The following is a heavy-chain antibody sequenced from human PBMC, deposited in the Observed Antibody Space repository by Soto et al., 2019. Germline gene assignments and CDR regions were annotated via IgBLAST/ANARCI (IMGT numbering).Heavy chain of an antibody. CDR1: GGTFSSYA. V-gene: IGHV1-69*12. Sequence: QVQLVQSGAEVKKPGSSVKVSCKASGGTFSSYAISWVRQAPGQGLEWMGGIIPIFGTANYAQKFQCRVTITADESTSTAYMELSILRSEDKAVYYCARRSDFWSGYYNLHYYYYGMDVWGQWTTVTVSS. CDR3: ARRSDFWSGYYNLHYYYYGMDV. J-gene: IGHJ6*02. CDR2: IIPIFGTA. D-gene: IGHD3-3*01.